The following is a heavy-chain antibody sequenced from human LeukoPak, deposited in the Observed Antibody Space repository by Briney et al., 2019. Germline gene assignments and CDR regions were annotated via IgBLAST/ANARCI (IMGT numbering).Heavy chain of an antibody. CDR2: IYTSGST. D-gene: IGHD5-18*01. CDR3: ASARYSYGSYYYYYMDV. CDR1: GGSISSGSYY. V-gene: IGHV4-61*02. J-gene: IGHJ6*03. Sequence: PSETLSLTCTVSGGSISSGSYYWIWIRQPAGKGLEWIGRIYTSGSTNYNPSLKSRGTISVDTSKNKFYLKLSSVNAADTAVYYCASARYSYGSYYYYYMDVWGKGTTVTVSS.